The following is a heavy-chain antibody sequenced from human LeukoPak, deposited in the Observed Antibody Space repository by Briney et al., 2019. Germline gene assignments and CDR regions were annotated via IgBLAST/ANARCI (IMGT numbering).Heavy chain of an antibody. V-gene: IGHV4-34*01. J-gene: IGHJ4*02. CDR1: GGSFSGYY. CDR2: INHSGST. CDR3: ARRFRLGGYYGSGSPPDY. D-gene: IGHD3-10*01. Sequence: SETLSLTWAVYGGSFSGYYWSWIRQPPGKGLEWIGEINHSGSTNYNPSLKSRVTISVDTSKNQFSLKLSSVTAAHTAVYYCARRFRLGGYYGSGSPPDYWGQGTLVTVSS.